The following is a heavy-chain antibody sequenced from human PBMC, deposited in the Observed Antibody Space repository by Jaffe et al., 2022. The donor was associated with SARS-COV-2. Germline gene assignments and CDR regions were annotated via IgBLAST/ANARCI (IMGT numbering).Heavy chain of an antibody. CDR2: IRSKANSYAT. CDR3: TVLAVAGTRGLDY. Sequence: EVQLVESGGGLVQPGGSLKLSCAASGFTFSGSAMHWVRQASGKGLEWVGRIRSKANSYATAYAASVKGRFTISRDDSKNTAYLQMNSLKTEDTAVYYCTVLAVAGTRGLDYWGQGTLVTVSS. D-gene: IGHD6-19*01. V-gene: IGHV3-73*01. J-gene: IGHJ4*02. CDR1: GFTFSGSA.